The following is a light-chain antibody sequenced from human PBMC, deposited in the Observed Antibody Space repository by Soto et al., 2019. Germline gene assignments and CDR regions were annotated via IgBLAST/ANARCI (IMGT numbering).Light chain of an antibody. CDR2: DVS. CDR1: SSDVGGYNY. Sequence: QSVLTQPASVSGSPGQLITISCTGTSSDVGGYNYVSWYQQHPGKAPKLMIYDVSNRPSGVSNRFSGSKSGNTASLTISGLQAEDETDYSCSSYTSSSTRVFGTGTKVTVL. V-gene: IGLV2-14*01. J-gene: IGLJ1*01. CDR3: SSYTSSSTRV.